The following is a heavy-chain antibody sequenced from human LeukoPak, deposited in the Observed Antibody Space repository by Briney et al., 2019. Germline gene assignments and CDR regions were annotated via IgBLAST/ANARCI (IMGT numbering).Heavy chain of an antibody. J-gene: IGHJ4*02. CDR3: ARDHRWNFDF. CDR2: IGKSSENI. Sequence: GGSLRLSCAASGFTFSAYSMNLVRQAPGKGLEWVSYIGKSSENIAYADSVKGRCTISRDDAKNSLYLQMNSLRDEDTAVYYCARDHRWNFDFWGQGILVTVSS. CDR1: GFTFSAYS. V-gene: IGHV3-48*02. D-gene: IGHD2-15*01.